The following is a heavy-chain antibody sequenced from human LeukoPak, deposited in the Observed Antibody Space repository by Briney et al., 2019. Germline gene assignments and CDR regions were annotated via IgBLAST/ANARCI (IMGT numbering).Heavy chain of an antibody. CDR3: ARALVVYAKGELGDY. CDR2: INPNSGGT. CDR1: GYTFTGYY. Sequence: ASVKVSCKASGYTFTGYYMHWVRQAPGQGLEWMGWINPNSGGTNYAQKFQGRVTMTRDTSISTAYMELSRLRSDDTAVYYCARALVVYAKGELGDYWGQGTLATVSS. J-gene: IGHJ4*02. D-gene: IGHD2-8*02. V-gene: IGHV1-2*02.